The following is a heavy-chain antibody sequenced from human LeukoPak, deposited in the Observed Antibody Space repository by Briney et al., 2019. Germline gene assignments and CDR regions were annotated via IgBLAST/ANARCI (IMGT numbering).Heavy chain of an antibody. Sequence: ASVKVSCKVSGYTLTELSMHWVRQAPGKGLEWMGGFDPEDGETIYAQKFQGRVTMTEDTSTDTAYMELSSLRSEDTAVYYCATGRYYYDRGSGKSSGRWFDPWGRGTLVTVSS. D-gene: IGHD3-22*01. CDR1: GYTLTELS. V-gene: IGHV1-24*01. J-gene: IGHJ5*02. CDR3: ATGRYYYDRGSGKSSGRWFDP. CDR2: FDPEDGET.